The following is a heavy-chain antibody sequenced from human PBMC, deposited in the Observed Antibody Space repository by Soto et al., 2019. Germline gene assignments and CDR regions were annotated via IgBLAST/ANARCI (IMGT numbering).Heavy chain of an antibody. J-gene: IGHJ4*02. CDR1: GGTFSSYR. Sequence: QVQLVQSGAEVKKPGSSVKVSCKASGGTFSSYRINWVRQAPGQGLEWVGGIVPIYRTADYAHKFQGRVTITADESARTYYMELGSLKSQDTAVYYCVRDSGAKLSSSWGQGTLVTVSS. CDR2: IVPIYRTA. V-gene: IGHV1-69*01. D-gene: IGHD6-13*01. CDR3: VRDSGAKLSSS.